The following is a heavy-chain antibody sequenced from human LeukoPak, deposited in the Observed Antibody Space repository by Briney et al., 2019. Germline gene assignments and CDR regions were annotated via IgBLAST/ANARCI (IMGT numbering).Heavy chain of an antibody. Sequence: GGSLRLSCAASGFTFSSYAMHWVRQAPGKGLEWVAVISYDGSNKYYADSVKGRFTISRDNSKNTLYLQMNSLRAEDTAVYYCARNKYSGSYLYYFDYWGQGTLVTVSS. J-gene: IGHJ4*02. V-gene: IGHV3-30*14. D-gene: IGHD1-26*01. CDR2: ISYDGSNK. CDR1: GFTFSSYA. CDR3: ARNKYSGSYLYYFDY.